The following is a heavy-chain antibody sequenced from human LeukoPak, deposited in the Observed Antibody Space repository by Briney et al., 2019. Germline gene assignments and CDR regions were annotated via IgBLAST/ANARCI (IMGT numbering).Heavy chain of an antibody. D-gene: IGHD5-18*01. J-gene: IGHJ4*02. CDR2: MNPNSGNT. Sequence: ASEKVSGKASGYTFTSYDINWVRQATGQGLEWMGWMNPNSGNTGYAQKFQGRVTMTRNTSISTAYMELSSLRSEDTAAYYCARRNTPVVAGLDSWGQGTLVTVSS. CDR3: ARRNTPVVAGLDS. V-gene: IGHV1-8*01. CDR1: GYTFTSYD.